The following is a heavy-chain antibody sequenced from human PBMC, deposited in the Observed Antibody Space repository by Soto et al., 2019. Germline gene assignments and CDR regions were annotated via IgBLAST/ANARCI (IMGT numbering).Heavy chain of an antibody. CDR3: AKALRHLRRIVVVPAAIDY. CDR2: LWDSGINK. CDR1: GFTFNTYG. D-gene: IGHD2-2*01. J-gene: IGHJ4*02. V-gene: IGHV3-33*06. Sequence: PGGSLRLSCAASGFTFNTYGFHWVRQAPGKGLEWVAVLWDSGINKYYADSVKGRFTISRDNSKNTLYLQMNSLRAEDTAVYYCAKALRHLRRIVVVPAAIDYWGQGTLVTVSS.